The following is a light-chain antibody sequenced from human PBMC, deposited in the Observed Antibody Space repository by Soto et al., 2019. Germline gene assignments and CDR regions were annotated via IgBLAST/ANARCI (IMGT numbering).Light chain of an antibody. CDR1: QAVNTR. CDR2: LAS. J-gene: IGKJ5*01. Sequence: EIVLTQSPATLSSFPCDRVTLSCRASQAVNTRLAWYQHKPGQAPRLLIYLASNRAAGVPARFSGSGSGTDFTLTISRLEPEDFTLYYCQQYGILPITFGQGTRLEI. CDR3: QQYGILPIT. V-gene: IGKV3D-11*03.